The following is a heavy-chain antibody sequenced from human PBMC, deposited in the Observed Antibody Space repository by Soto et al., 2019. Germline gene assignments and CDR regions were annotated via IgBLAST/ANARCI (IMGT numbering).Heavy chain of an antibody. CDR2: ISGSGGST. J-gene: IGHJ4*02. CDR1: GFTFSSYA. V-gene: IGHV3-23*01. D-gene: IGHD3-22*01. CDR3: AKSYYDSSGYQIWYYFDY. Sequence: PGGSLRLSCAASGFTFSSYAMSWVRQAPGKGLEWVSAISGSGGSTYYADSVKSRFTISRDNSKNTLYLQMNSLRAEDTAVYYCAKSYYDSSGYQIWYYFDYWGQGTLVTVSS.